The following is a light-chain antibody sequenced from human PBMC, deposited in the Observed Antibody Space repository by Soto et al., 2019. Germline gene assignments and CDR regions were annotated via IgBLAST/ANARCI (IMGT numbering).Light chain of an antibody. CDR1: ESIDNY. J-gene: IGKJ4*01. Sequence: DIQMTQSPPSLSASLGDSVTIVCRATESIDNYLNWYQQKPGSAPTLIVYSASALQSGVPSRFSGSVSGTTFTLPITSLQPEDVSLYFCQQTYRAPYSFGGGT. CDR3: QQTYRAPYS. V-gene: IGKV1-39*01. CDR2: SAS.